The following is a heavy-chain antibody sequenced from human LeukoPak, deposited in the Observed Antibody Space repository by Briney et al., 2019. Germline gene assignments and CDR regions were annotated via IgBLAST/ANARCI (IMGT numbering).Heavy chain of an antibody. J-gene: IGHJ4*02. V-gene: IGHV4-34*01. Sequence: SETLSLTCAAYGGSFSGYYWSWIRQPPGKGLEWIGEINHSGSTNYNPSLKSRVTISVDTSKNQFSLKLSSVTAADTAVYYCARGLSGWYGGAYDYWGQGTLVTVSS. D-gene: IGHD6-19*01. CDR2: INHSGST. CDR3: ARGLSGWYGGAYDY. CDR1: GGSFSGYY.